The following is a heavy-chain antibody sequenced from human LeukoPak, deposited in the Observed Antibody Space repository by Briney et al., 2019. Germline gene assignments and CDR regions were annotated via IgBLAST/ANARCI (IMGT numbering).Heavy chain of an antibody. CDR3: ARDYGGNRFDY. Sequence: GGSLRLFCAASGFTFSSYTMNWVRQAPGKGLEWVSYISSSNSTIYYADSVKGRFTISRDNAKNSLYLQMNSLRAEDTAVYYCARDYGGNRFDYWGQGTLVTVSS. CDR2: ISSSNSTI. CDR1: GFTFSSYT. J-gene: IGHJ4*02. V-gene: IGHV3-48*04. D-gene: IGHD4-23*01.